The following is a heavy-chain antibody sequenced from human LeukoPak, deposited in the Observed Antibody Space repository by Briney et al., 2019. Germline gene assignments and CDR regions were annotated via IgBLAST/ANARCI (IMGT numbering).Heavy chain of an antibody. Sequence: GGSLRLSCAASGFTFSIYWMSWVRQAPGKGLEWVANIKEDGSEKYYVDSVKGRFTISRDNAKNSLYLQMNSLRAEDTAVYYCARDHSSASFDNWGEGTLVTVSS. CDR1: GFTFSIYW. CDR2: IKEDGSEK. D-gene: IGHD3-22*01. CDR3: ARDHSSASFDN. V-gene: IGHV3-7*01. J-gene: IGHJ4*02.